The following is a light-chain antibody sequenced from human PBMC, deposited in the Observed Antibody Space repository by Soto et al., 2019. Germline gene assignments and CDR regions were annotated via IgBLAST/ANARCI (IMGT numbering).Light chain of an antibody. CDR1: SSDVGGYNY. CDR3: SSYTTSNTRQIV. Sequence: QSGLNEPASVSGSPGQSITISCTSTSSDVGGYNYVSWYQHHPGKAPKLLIYDVSNRPSGISNRFSGSKSDNTASLTISGLQPEDEADYYCSSYTTSNTRQIVFGTGTKVTVL. CDR2: DVS. V-gene: IGLV2-14*03. J-gene: IGLJ1*01.